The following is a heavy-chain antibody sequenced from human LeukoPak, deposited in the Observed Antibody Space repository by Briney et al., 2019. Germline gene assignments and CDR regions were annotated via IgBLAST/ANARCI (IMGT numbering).Heavy chain of an antibody. CDR1: GGTFSSYA. J-gene: IGHJ5*02. Sequence: ASVKVSCEASGGTFSSYAISWVRQAPGQGLEWMGRIIPILDIANYAQNFQGRVTITADKSSSTAYMELSSLRSADTAVYYCARSYQLLLNWFDPWGQGTLVTVSS. CDR3: ARSYQLLLNWFDP. CDR2: IIPILDIA. D-gene: IGHD2-2*01. V-gene: IGHV1-69*04.